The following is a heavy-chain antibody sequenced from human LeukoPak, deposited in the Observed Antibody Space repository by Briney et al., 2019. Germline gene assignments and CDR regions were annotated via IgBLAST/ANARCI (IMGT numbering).Heavy chain of an antibody. V-gene: IGHV3-48*01. CDR3: ARDVGYCSGGSCYRWFAS. CDR1: GFTFSTYS. D-gene: IGHD2-15*01. CDR2: ISTGSAVI. Sequence: GGSLRLSCAASGFTFSTYSMSWVRQAPGKGLEWVSYISTGSAVIYYADSAKGRFTISRDDARNSVSLQMNSLRADGTAVYYCARDVGYCSGGSCYRWFASWGQGTLVTVSS. J-gene: IGHJ5*01.